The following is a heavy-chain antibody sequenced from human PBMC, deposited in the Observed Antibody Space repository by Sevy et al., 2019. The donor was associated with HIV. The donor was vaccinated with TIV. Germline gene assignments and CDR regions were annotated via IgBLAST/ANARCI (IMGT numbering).Heavy chain of an antibody. Sequence: GGSLRLSCAASGFTFSSYGMHWVRQAPGKGLEWVAVISYDGSNKYYADSVKGRFTISRDNSKNTLYLQMNSLRAEDTAVYYCARTDYYYGSGSNPDYRGQGTLVTVSS. CDR1: GFTFSSYG. V-gene: IGHV3-30*03. CDR2: ISYDGSNK. D-gene: IGHD3-10*01. CDR3: ARTDYYYGSGSNPDY. J-gene: IGHJ4*02.